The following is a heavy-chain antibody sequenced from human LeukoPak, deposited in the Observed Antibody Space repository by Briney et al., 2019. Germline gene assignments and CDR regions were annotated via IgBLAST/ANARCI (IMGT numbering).Heavy chain of an antibody. CDR3: ARGTYYYDSSGYYQPPFQH. CDR1: GYTFTSYY. V-gene: IGHV1-46*01. J-gene: IGHJ1*01. Sequence: GASVKVSCKASGYTFTSYYMHWVRQAPGQGLEWMGIINPSGGSTSYAQKFQGRVTMTRDMSTSTVYMELSSLRSEDTAVYYCARGTYYYDSSGYYQPPFQHWGQGTLVTVSS. D-gene: IGHD3-22*01. CDR2: INPSGGST.